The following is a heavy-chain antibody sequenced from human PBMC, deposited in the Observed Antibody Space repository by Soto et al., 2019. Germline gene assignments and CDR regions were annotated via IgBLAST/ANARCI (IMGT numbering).Heavy chain of an antibody. V-gene: IGHV4-59*08. CDR3: ARGPYYDLIWNYYYMDV. CDR1: GGSISGHY. Sequence: QVQLQESGPGLVKPSETLSLSCSVSGGSISGHYWSWVRQTPGKGLEWIGYMYYSGSTNYNPSLMSPVTISVDTSKNHFSLRLTSVTAADTAVYYCARGPYYDLIWNYYYMDVWGKGTTVTVSS. J-gene: IGHJ6*03. D-gene: IGHD3-16*01. CDR2: MYYSGST.